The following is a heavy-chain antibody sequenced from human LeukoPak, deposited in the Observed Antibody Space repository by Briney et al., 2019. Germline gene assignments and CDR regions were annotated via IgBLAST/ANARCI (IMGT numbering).Heavy chain of an antibody. CDR2: ISAYNGNT. CDR1: GGTFSSYA. Sequence: ASVTVSCTASGGTFSSYAISWVRQAPGQGLEWMGWISAYNGNTNYAQKLQGRVTMTTDTSTSTAYMELRSLRSDDTAVYYCARTPEDGDYDYWGQGTLVTVSS. J-gene: IGHJ4*02. D-gene: IGHD4-17*01. CDR3: ARTPEDGDYDY. V-gene: IGHV1-18*01.